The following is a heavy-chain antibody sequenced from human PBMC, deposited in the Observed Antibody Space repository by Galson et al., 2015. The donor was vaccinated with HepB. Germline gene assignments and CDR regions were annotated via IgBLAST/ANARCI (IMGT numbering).Heavy chain of an antibody. CDR1: GYTFTSYG. D-gene: IGHD1-26*01. CDR2: ISAYNGNT. CDR3: ARKSGSYYDPYYFDY. Sequence: QSGAEVKKPGESLKISCKASGYTFTSYGISWVRQAPGQGLEWMGWISAYNGNTNYAQKLQGRVTMTTDTSTSTAYMELRSLRSDDTAVYYCARKSGSYYDPYYFDYWGQGTLVTVSS. V-gene: IGHV1-18*01. J-gene: IGHJ4*02.